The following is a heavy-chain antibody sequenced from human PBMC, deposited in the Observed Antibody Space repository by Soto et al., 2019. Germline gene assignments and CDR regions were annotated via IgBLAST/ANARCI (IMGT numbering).Heavy chain of an antibody. CDR1: GGSVNSYY. V-gene: IGHV4-59*02. CDR3: ARVRPEYCRGDCPQFDS. Sequence: SETLSLTCTVSGGSVNSYYWSWIRQPPGKGMEWIGYIFYSGSTNSNPSLKSRVTMSLDMSKNHFSLKLTSVTAADTAVYYCARVRPEYCRGDCPQFDSWGQGTLVTVSS. D-gene: IGHD2-21*02. J-gene: IGHJ4*02. CDR2: IFYSGST.